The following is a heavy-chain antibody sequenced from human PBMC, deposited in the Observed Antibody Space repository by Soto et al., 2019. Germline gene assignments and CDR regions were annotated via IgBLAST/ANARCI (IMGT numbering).Heavy chain of an antibody. J-gene: IGHJ6*02. D-gene: IGHD3-10*01. CDR3: ARDRGPTWLGSGGAHRMDV. CDR1: GFTFSSYD. Sequence: PVGSLRLSCAASGFTFSSYDMHWVRQVTGKGLEWVSAIGTVGDTYYLGSVKGRFTISRENAKNSLYLQMNSLRAGDTAVYYCARDRGPTWLGSGGAHRMDVWGQETTVTVSS. V-gene: IGHV3-13*01. CDR2: IGTVGDT.